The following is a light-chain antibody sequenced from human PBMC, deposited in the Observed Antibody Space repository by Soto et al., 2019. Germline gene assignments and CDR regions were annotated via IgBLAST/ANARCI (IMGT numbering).Light chain of an antibody. Sequence: DIQMTQSPSTLSASVGDRVTITCRASQSINIWLAWFQQKPGNAPNLLIYRASTLKSGVPTRFSGSGSGTEFTLTISSLQPDDFTTYYCQQYDSNPLTFGGGTMVDIK. V-gene: IGKV1-5*03. CDR1: QSINIW. CDR3: QQYDSNPLT. J-gene: IGKJ4*01. CDR2: RAS.